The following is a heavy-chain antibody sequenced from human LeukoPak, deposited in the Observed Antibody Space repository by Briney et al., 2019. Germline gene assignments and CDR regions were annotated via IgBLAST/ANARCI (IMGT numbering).Heavy chain of an antibody. Sequence: PGGSLRLSCAASGFTVSSNYMSWVRQAPGKGLEWGSVIYSGGSRYYADSVKGRFTISRDNSKNTLYLQTNSLRAEDTAVYYCARDLAFDIWGQGTMVTVSS. CDR2: IYSGGSR. CDR3: ARDLAFDI. CDR1: GFTVSSNY. J-gene: IGHJ3*02. V-gene: IGHV3-66*02.